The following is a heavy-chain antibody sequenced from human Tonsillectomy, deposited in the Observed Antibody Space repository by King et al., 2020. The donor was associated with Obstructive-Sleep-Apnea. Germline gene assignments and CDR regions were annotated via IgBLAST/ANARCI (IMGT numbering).Heavy chain of an antibody. Sequence: VQLQESGPGLVKPSQTLSLTCTVSGGSISSGDYYWSWIRQPPGKGLEWIGYIYYSESTYYNPSLKSRVTISVDTSKNQFSLKLSSVTAADTAVYYCARDRVDYGDYYFDYWGQGILVTVSS. J-gene: IGHJ4*02. V-gene: IGHV4-30-4*01. CDR3: ARDRVDYGDYYFDY. CDR1: GGSISSGDYY. CDR2: IYYSEST. D-gene: IGHD4-17*01.